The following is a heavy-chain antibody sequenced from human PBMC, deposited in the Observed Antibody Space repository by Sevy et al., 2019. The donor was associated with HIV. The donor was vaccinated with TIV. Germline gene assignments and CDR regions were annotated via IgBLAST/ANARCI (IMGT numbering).Heavy chain of an antibody. Sequence: GGSLRLSCAASGFTFSSYAMSWVRQAPGKGLEWVSAISVSGVSTNYADSVKGRFTISRDNSKNTLYLQMNSLRAEDTAIYYCAKYNYYGSGGEGFDSWGQGTLVTVSS. V-gene: IGHV3-23*01. CDR2: ISVSGVST. D-gene: IGHD3-22*01. CDR1: GFTFSSYA. J-gene: IGHJ4*02. CDR3: AKYNYYGSGGEGFDS.